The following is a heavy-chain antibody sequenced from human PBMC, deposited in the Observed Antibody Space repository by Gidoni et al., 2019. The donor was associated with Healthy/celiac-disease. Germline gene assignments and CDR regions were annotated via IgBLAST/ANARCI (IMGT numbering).Heavy chain of an antibody. D-gene: IGHD5-18*01. V-gene: IGHV3-30*19. CDR1: GFPFSSYG. J-gene: IGHJ5*02. Sequence: QVQLVESGGGVVQPGRSLRLSCAASGFPFSSYGMHWVRQAPGKGLEWVAVISYDGSNKNYADSVKGRFTISRDNSKNTLYQQMNSLRAEDTAVYYCARAFVDTAMVTAPNPWGQGTLVTVSS. CDR3: ARAFVDTAMVTAPNP. CDR2: ISYDGSNK.